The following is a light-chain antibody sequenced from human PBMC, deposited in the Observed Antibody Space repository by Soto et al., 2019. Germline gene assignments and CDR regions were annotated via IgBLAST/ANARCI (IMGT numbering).Light chain of an antibody. CDR3: SSYTTIKTVV. Sequence: QSALTQPASVSGSPGQSITISCTGTSSDIGTYTYVSWFQHHPGKAPKLIIFEVSNRPSGISDRFSGFKSANTAYLAISGVQPEDEADYHCSSYTTIKTVVFGGGTKRTVL. CDR2: EVS. V-gene: IGLV2-14*01. J-gene: IGLJ3*02. CDR1: SSDIGTYTY.